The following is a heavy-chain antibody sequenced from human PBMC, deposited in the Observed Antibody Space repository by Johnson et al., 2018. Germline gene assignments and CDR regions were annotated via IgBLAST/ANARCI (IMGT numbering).Heavy chain of an antibody. D-gene: IGHD3-3*01. CDR3: AKDYRGDFPEAYDI. V-gene: IGHV3-23*04. CDR2: ISGSGDRT. CDR1: GVTFSSHA. J-gene: IGHJ3*02. Sequence: VQLVQSGGGLVQPGGSLRLSCAASGVTFSSHAMGWVRQAPGQGLEWVSGISGSGDRTYQADSVQGRFTISRDNSKNTLSLQMNSLRVEDTALYFCAKDYRGDFPEAYDIWVQGTMVTVSS.